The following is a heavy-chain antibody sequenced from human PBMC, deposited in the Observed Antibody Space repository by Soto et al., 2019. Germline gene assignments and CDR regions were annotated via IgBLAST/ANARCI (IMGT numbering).Heavy chain of an antibody. CDR2: INYSGST. V-gene: IGHV4-39*07. D-gene: IGHD5-18*01. Sequence: SETLSLTCTVSGASIYSSSYSWGWIRQPPGKGLEWIGKINYSGSTSYNPSLKSRVTISVDTSKNQFSLKLSSVTAADTAVYYCARGHVDTAISWVGYYYYYGMDVWGQGTTVTVSS. J-gene: IGHJ6*02. CDR3: ARGHVDTAISWVGYYYYYGMDV. CDR1: GASIYSSSYS.